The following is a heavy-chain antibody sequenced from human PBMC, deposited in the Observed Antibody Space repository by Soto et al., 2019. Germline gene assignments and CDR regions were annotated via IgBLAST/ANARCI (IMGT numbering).Heavy chain of an antibody. V-gene: IGHV4-59*08. Sequence: SETLSLTCTVSGGSISSYYWSWIRQPPGKGLEWIGYIYYSGSTNYNPSLKSRVNISVDTSKNQFSLKLSSVTAADTAVYYCARHDYSGSYYDYWGQGTLVTVSS. CDR3: ARHDYSGSYYDY. D-gene: IGHD1-26*01. CDR1: GGSISSYY. CDR2: IYYSGST. J-gene: IGHJ4*02.